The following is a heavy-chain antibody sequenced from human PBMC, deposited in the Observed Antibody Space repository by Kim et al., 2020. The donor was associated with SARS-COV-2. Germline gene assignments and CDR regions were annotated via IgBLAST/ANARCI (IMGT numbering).Heavy chain of an antibody. V-gene: IGHV4-31*03. D-gene: IGHD6-13*01. CDR3: ARAYSSSWYGPKESCFDP. CDR2: IYYSGST. CDR1: GGSISSGGYY. Sequence: SETLSLTCTVSGGSISSGGYYWSWIRQHPGKGLEWIGYIYYSGSTYYNPSLKSRVTISVDTSKNQFSLKLSSVTAADTAVYYCARAYSSSWYGPKESCFDPWGQGTLVTVSS. J-gene: IGHJ5*02.